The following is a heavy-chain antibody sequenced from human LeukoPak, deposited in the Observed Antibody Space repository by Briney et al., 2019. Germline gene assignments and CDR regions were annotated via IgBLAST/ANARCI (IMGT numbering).Heavy chain of an antibody. CDR1: GFTFSDYA. J-gene: IGHJ4*02. V-gene: IGHV3-9*01. Sequence: GRSLKLFCAASGFTFSDYAMHWVRQAPGEGLGGGSGISWNSGSIGYADSVKGRFTISRDNAKNSLYLQMNSLRAEDTAFYYCAKDSYGSGSSNYFDYWGQGTLVTVSS. CDR2: ISWNSGSI. CDR3: AKDSYGSGSSNYFDY. D-gene: IGHD3-10*01.